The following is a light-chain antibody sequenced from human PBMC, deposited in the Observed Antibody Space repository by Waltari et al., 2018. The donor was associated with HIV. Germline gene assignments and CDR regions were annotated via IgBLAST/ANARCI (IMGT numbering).Light chain of an antibody. CDR3: QSADSTGTYWV. J-gene: IGLJ3*02. CDR2: RDK. CDR1: ALPTQY. V-gene: IGLV3-25*03. Sequence: SYELTQPPSASVSPGQTARISCSGGALPTQYVFWYQQRPGQAPVMVIYRDKERPSGIPDRFSGSSAGTTVTLTISGVQAEDEADYYCQSADSTGTYWVFGGGTKLTVL.